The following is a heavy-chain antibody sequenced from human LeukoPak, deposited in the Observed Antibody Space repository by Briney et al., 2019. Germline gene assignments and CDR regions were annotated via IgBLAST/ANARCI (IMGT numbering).Heavy chain of an antibody. V-gene: IGHV3-7*01. CDR2: IRQDGGET. CDR3: ATYSSLNTREFQY. J-gene: IGHJ1*01. Sequence: GGSLRLSCEASGLTFSRDWMGWVRQAPGKGLEWVANIRQDGGETYYGDSVKGRFIISRDNAKNSLFLQMNRLRAEDTAVYYCATYSSLNTREFQYWGQGTLVTVSS. D-gene: IGHD3-22*01. CDR1: GLTFSRDW.